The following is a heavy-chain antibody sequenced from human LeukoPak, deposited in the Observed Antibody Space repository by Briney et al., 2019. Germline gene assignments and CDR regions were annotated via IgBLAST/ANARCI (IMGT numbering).Heavy chain of an antibody. CDR1: GFTFSDYY. V-gene: IGHV3-30*03. CDR2: ISYDGSNK. D-gene: IGHD2-2*01. Sequence: GGSLRLSCAASGFTFSDYYMTWIRQAPGKGLEWVAVISYDGSNKYYADSVKGRFTISRDNSKNTLYLQMNSLRAEDTAVYYCARGPSIVVVPAAILKDPWGQGTLVTVSS. J-gene: IGHJ5*02. CDR3: ARGPSIVVVPAAILKDP.